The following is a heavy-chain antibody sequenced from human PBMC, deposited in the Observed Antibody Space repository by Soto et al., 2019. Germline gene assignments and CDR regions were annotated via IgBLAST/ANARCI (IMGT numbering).Heavy chain of an antibody. J-gene: IGHJ4*02. D-gene: IGHD5-12*01. Sequence: QVQLVQSGGELRKPGASVKVSCKASGYTFTDNSITWVRQAPGQGLEWMGWINTDTGATRSTQKFKDRVTMPTDTSTSTAYLELTGLRSDDTAIYYCARGGGYAVDFWGQGTLVAVSS. CDR3: ARGGGYAVDF. CDR1: GYTFTDNS. CDR2: INTDTGAT. V-gene: IGHV1-18*01.